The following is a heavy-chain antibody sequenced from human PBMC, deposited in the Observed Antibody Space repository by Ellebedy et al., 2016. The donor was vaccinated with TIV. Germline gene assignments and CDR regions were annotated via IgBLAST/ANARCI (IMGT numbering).Heavy chain of an antibody. CDR1: GFTFSDHY. Sequence: GESLKISCAASGFTFSDHYMDWVRQAPGKGLERVGRSRNKADSYTTQYSASVKGRFTISRDDSKNSLYLQMNSLKAEDTAVYFCARYYVASFDYWGQGTLVTVSS. CDR2: SRNKADSYTT. D-gene: IGHD3-10*02. V-gene: IGHV3-72*01. CDR3: ARYYVASFDY. J-gene: IGHJ4*02.